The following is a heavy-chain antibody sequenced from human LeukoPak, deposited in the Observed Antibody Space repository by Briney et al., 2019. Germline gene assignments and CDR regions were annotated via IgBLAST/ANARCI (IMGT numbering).Heavy chain of an antibody. CDR3: ARGGSYCSSTRCYDTLGYFDL. V-gene: IGHV3-64*01. D-gene: IGHD2-2*01. Sequence: GGSLRLSCAASGFTFSSYAMHWVRQAPGKGLEYVSAISSNGGGTYYANSVKGRFTISRDNSKNTLYLQMNSLRAEDTAVYYCARGGSYCSSTRCYDTLGYFDLWGRGTLVTVSS. J-gene: IGHJ2*01. CDR2: ISSNGGGT. CDR1: GFTFSSYA.